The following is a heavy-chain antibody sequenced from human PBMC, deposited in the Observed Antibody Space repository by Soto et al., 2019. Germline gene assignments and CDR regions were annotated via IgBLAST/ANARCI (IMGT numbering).Heavy chain of an antibody. V-gene: IGHV1-18*01. CDR2: LNTYNGNT. Sequence: QVQLVQSGGEVKKPGASVRVSCKASGYTFNSYGISWVRQAPGQGLEWMGWLNTYNGNTNYAQKFQGRVSMTTDTSTSTAYLELSSLGSDDTAVYYCARDVLYSTVGDRRFDPWGQGTLVTVSS. J-gene: IGHJ5*02. D-gene: IGHD6-13*01. CDR3: ARDVLYSTVGDRRFDP. CDR1: GYTFNSYG.